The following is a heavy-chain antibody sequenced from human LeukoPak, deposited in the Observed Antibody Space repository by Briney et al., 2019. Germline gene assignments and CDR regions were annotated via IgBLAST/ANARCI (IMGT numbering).Heavy chain of an antibody. J-gene: IGHJ6*02. CDR3: ARDGGSSWHYYYYGMDV. Sequence: PGGSLRLSCAASGFTFSSYWMSWVRQAPGKGLEWVANIKQDGSEKYYVDSVKGRFTISRDNAKNSLYLQMNSLRAEDTAVYYCARDGGSSWHYYYYGMDVWGQGTTVTVSS. D-gene: IGHD6-13*01. CDR2: IKQDGSEK. CDR1: GFTFSSYW. V-gene: IGHV3-7*01.